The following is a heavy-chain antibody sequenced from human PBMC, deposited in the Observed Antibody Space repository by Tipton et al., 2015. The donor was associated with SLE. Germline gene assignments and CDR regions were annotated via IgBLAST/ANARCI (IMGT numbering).Heavy chain of an antibody. CDR3: ARVITMVRGKAFDI. J-gene: IGHJ3*02. D-gene: IGHD3-10*01. V-gene: IGHV1-18*01. Sequence: QSGAEVKKPGASVKVSCKASGYTSTSYAMHWVRQAPGQGLEWMGWISAYNGNTNYAQKLQGRVTMTTDTSTSTAYMELRSLRSDDTAVYYCARVITMVRGKAFDIWGQGTMVTVSS. CDR2: ISAYNGNT. CDR1: GYTSTSYA.